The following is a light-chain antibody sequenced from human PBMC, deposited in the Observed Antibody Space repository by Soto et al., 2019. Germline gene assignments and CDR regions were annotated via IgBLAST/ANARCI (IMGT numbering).Light chain of an antibody. CDR1: QDISNY. CDR2: DAS. J-gene: IGKJ5*01. V-gene: IGKV1-33*01. Sequence: IQMTQSPSSISPSXCGGVTITXXASQDISNYLNWYQQKPGKAPKLLIYDASNLETGVPSRFSGSGSGTDFTFTISSLQPEDIATYYCQQYDNLPITFGQGTRLEIK. CDR3: QQYDNLPIT.